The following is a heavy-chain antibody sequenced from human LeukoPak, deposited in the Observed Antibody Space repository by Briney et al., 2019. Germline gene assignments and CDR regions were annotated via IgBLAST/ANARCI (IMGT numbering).Heavy chain of an antibody. CDR3: AKDRDGGNFFFDY. J-gene: IGHJ4*02. CDR1: GFTSSSYG. V-gene: IGHV3-30*02. Sequence: GGSLRLSCAASGFTSSSYGMHWVRQAPGKGLEWVAFIRRDGRDEDYAASVKGRFTVSRDDSKNTLYLQMNGLRPEDTALYYCAKDRDGGNFFFDYWGQGTLATVSS. CDR2: IRRDGRDE. D-gene: IGHD4-23*01.